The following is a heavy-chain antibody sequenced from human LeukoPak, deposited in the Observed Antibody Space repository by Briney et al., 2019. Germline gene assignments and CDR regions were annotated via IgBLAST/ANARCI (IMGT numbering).Heavy chain of an antibody. Sequence: GGSLRLSCAASGFTFSSYAKSWVRQAPGKGLEWVSAISGSGGSTYYADSVKGRFTISRDNSKNTLYLQMNSLRAEDTAVYYCAKVRITMVRGVIITEYFQHWGQGTLVTVSS. V-gene: IGHV3-23*01. CDR1: GFTFSSYA. CDR2: ISGSGGST. J-gene: IGHJ1*01. D-gene: IGHD3-10*01. CDR3: AKVRITMVRGVIITEYFQH.